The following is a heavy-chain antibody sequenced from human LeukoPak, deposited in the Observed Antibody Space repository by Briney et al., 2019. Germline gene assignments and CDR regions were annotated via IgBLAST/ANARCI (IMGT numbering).Heavy chain of an antibody. CDR3: AKDRTQGSGWYLIFDY. Sequence: GGSLRLSCAASGFTYSISAMSWVRQAPGKGLEWGATISGNSITTYYADSLSGRFTISRHASKNTLYLQMHRLRVEDTDVYFCAKDRTQGSGWYLIFDYWSQGTLVTVSS. CDR1: GFTYSISA. V-gene: IGHV3-23*01. D-gene: IGHD6-19*01. CDR2: ISGNSITT. J-gene: IGHJ4*02.